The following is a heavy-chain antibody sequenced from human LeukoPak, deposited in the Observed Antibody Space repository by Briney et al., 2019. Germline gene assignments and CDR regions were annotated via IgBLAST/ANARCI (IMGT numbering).Heavy chain of an antibody. J-gene: IGHJ4*02. CDR3: AREFSGSSSRHFDY. D-gene: IGHD1-26*01. CDR1: GFTFSTSW. Sequence: GGSLRLSCAASGFTFSTSWMHWVRQAPGKGLVWVSRINTDGNITTYADSVKGRFTISRDNAKNALYLQINSLRADDTAVYYCAREFSGSSSRHFDYWGQGTLATVSS. CDR2: INTDGNIT. V-gene: IGHV3-74*01.